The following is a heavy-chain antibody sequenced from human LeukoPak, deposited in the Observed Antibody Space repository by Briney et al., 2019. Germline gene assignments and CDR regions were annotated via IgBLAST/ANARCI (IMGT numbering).Heavy chain of an antibody. CDR1: GGSFSGYY. CDR3: ARDRGWFDP. J-gene: IGHJ5*02. CDR2: INHSGST. Sequence: SETLSLTCAVYGGSFSGYYWSWIRQPPGKGLEWIGEINHSGSTNYNPSLKSRVTISVDTSKNQFSLKLSSVTAADTAVYYCARDRGWFDPWGQGTLVTVSS. V-gene: IGHV4-34*01.